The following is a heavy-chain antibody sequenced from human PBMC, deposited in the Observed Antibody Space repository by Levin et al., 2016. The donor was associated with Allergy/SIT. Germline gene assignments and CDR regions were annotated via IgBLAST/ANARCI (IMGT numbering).Heavy chain of an antibody. J-gene: IGHJ4*02. CDR1: GFTFSSYS. D-gene: IGHD2/OR15-2a*01. V-gene: IGHV3-21*04. CDR3: ANPDCNLGSCQLRWPGY. Sequence: GGSLRLSCAASGFTFSSYSMNWVRQAPGKGLEWVSSISSSSSYIYYADSVKGRFTISRDNSKNTLYLQMNSLRADDTAIYYCANPDCNLGSCQLRWPGYWGQGTLVTVSS. CDR2: ISSSSSYI.